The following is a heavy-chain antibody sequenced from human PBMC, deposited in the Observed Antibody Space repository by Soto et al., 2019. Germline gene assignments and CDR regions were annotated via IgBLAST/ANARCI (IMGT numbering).Heavy chain of an antibody. CDR3: TRASIKPQYGMDV. CDR1: GGSISTYY. V-gene: IGHV4-59*01. J-gene: IGHJ6*02. Sequence: SETLSLTCTVSGGSISTYYWSWIRQPPGKGLEWIGYFYDGGSTNYNPSLKSRVTISVDTSENQFSLKLTSVTAADTAVYYCTRASIKPQYGMDVWGQGTTVTVSS. CDR2: FYDGGST.